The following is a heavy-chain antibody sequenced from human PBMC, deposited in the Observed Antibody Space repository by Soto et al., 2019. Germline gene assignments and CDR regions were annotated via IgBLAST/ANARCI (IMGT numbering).Heavy chain of an antibody. Sequence: QVHLQESGPGLVKPSGTLSLTCAVSGGSISSTNWWSWVRQPPGKGLEWIAEIYHSEVTNYNPSLKSRVTISVDKSKNQFSLKLSSVTAADTALYYCASGYTTTWDYFEYWGQGTLVTVSS. V-gene: IGHV4-4*02. CDR1: GGSISSTNW. D-gene: IGHD6-13*01. J-gene: IGHJ4*02. CDR2: IYHSEVT. CDR3: ASGYTTTWDYFEY.